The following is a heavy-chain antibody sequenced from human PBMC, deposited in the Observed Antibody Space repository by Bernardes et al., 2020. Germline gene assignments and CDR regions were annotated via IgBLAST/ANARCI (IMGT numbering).Heavy chain of an antibody. CDR3: ARWLRGATRT. CDR2: IYYSGST. V-gene: IGHV4-39*01. Sequence: SETLSLTCTVSGGSISSSSYYWGWIRQPPGKGLEWIGSIYYSGSTYYNPSLKSRVTISVDTSKNQFSLKLSSVTAADTAVYYCARWLRGATRTWGQGTLVTVSS. CDR1: GGSISSSSYY. D-gene: IGHD3-10*01. J-gene: IGHJ5*02.